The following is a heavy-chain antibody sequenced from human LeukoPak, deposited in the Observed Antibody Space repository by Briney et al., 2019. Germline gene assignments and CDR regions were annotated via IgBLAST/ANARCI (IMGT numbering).Heavy chain of an antibody. Sequence: PGGSLRLSCTASGFTFGDYAMSWVRQAPGKGLEWVGFIRSKAYGGTTEYAASVKGRFTISRDDSKSIAYMQMHSLKTEDTAVYYCTRGGGIYCSSTSCPRRSFDYWGQGTLVTVSS. J-gene: IGHJ4*02. CDR1: GFTFGDYA. V-gene: IGHV3-49*04. CDR3: TRGGGIYCSSTSCPRRSFDY. D-gene: IGHD2-2*01. CDR2: IRSKAYGGTT.